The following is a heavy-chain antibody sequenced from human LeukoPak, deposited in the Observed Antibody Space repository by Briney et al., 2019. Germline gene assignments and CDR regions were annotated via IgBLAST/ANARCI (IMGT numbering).Heavy chain of an antibody. CDR3: ARVWRIAAARYYFDY. J-gene: IGHJ4*02. CDR1: GGSFSGYY. D-gene: IGHD6-13*01. CDR2: INHSGST. Sequence: SETLSLTCAVYGGSFSGYYWSWIRQPPGKGLEWIGEINHSGSTNYNPSLKSRVTISVDTSKNQFSLKLSSVTAAGTAVYYCARVWRIAAARYYFDYWGQGTLVTVSS. V-gene: IGHV4-34*01.